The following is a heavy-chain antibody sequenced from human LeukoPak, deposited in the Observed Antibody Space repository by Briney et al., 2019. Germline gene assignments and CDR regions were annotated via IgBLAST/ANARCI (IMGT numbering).Heavy chain of an antibody. V-gene: IGHV3-33*01. D-gene: IGHD6-19*01. CDR2: IWYDGSNK. CDR1: GFTFSSYG. J-gene: IGHJ4*02. CDR3: ARNLPKAGIAVAGTSGVLDY. Sequence: GGSLRLSCAASGFTFSSYGMHWVRQAPGKGLEWVAVIWYDGSNKYYADSVKGRFTISRDNSKNTLYLQMNSLRAEDTAVYYCARNLPKAGIAVAGTSGVLDYWGQGTLVTVSS.